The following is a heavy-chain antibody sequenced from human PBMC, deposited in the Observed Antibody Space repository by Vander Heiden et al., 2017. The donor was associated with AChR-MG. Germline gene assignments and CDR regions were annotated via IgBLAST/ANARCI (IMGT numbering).Heavy chain of an antibody. CDR3: ARDMSSTSTYFDY. CDR1: GYTFTNYY. Sequence: QVQLVQSGAEVKKPGASVKVSCKASGYTFTNYYIHWVRQAPGQGLEWMGIINSSGGGTSYPQKFQGRFTMTKDTSTSTVYMELSSLRSEDTAVYYCARDMSSTSTYFDYWGQGTLVTVSS. D-gene: IGHD2-2*01. J-gene: IGHJ4*02. CDR2: INSSGGGT. V-gene: IGHV1-46*01.